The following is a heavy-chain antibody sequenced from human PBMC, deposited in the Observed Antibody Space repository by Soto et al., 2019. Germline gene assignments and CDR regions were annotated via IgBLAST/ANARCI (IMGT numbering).Heavy chain of an antibody. CDR2: INPNSGGT. CDR1: GYTFTGYY. J-gene: IGHJ4*02. V-gene: IGHV1-2*04. CDR3: ASARGYSGYDAFDY. D-gene: IGHD5-12*01. Sequence: ASVKVSCKASGYTFTGYYMHWVRQAPGQGLEWMGWINPNSGGTNYAQKFQGWVTMTRDTSISTAHMELSRLRSDDTAVYYCASARGYSGYDAFDYWGQGTLVTVSS.